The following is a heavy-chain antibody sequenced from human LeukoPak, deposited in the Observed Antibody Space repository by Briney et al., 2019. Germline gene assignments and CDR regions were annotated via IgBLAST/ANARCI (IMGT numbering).Heavy chain of an antibody. J-gene: IGHJ3*02. CDR1: GGSISSGGYY. Sequence: SQTLSLTCTVSGGSISSGGYYWSWIRQHPGKGLEWIGYIYYSGSTYYNPSLKSLVTISVDTSKNQFSLKLSSVTAADTAVYYCARGQAMLWLGESWADAFDIWGQGTMVTVSS. CDR2: IYYSGST. D-gene: IGHD3-10*01. V-gene: IGHV4-31*01. CDR3: ARGQAMLWLGESWADAFDI.